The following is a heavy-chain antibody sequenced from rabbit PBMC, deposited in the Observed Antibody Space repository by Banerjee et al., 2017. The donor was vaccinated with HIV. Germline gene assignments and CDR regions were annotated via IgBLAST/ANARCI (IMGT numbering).Heavy chain of an antibody. CDR1: GFTLSSYW. CDR3: ARDYGYAGDNYRAFNL. Sequence: QSLEESGGGLVQPEGSLALTCTASGFTLSSYWMCWVRQAPGKGLEWIACIYAGNSGSTWYASWAKGRFTISKTSSTTVTLQMTSLTAADTATYFCARDYGYAGDNYRAFNLWGQGTLVTVS. D-gene: IGHD4-2*01. J-gene: IGHJ4*01. V-gene: IGHV1S40*01. CDR2: IYAGNSGST.